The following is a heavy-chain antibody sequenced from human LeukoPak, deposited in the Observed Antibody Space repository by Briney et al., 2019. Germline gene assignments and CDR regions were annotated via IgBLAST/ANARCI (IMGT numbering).Heavy chain of an antibody. V-gene: IGHV1-18*01. D-gene: IGHD6-13*01. CDR1: GYTFTSHG. CDR2: ISAYKGNT. Sequence: ASVKVSCKASGYTFTSHGISWVRQAPGQGLEWMGWISAYKGNTNYAQKFQDRVIMTTDTSTSTAYMELRSPRSDDTAVYYCARDFGRVSSSWYGVRAAQYLQHWGQGTLLIVSP. J-gene: IGHJ1*01. CDR3: ARDFGRVSSSWYGVRAAQYLQH.